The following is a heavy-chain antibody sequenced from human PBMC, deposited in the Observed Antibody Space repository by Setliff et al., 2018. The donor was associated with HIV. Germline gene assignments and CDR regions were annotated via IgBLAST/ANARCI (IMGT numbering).Heavy chain of an antibody. CDR2: IYTSGST. D-gene: IGHD5-12*01. CDR3: ASYRKAERWLQLGGNFDY. Sequence: PSETLSLTCTVSGGSISSGSYYWSWIRQPAGKGLEWIGRIYTSGSTYYNPSLKSRVTISVDTSKNQFSLKLSSVTAADTAVYYCASYRKAERWLQLGGNFDYWGQGTLVTVSS. J-gene: IGHJ4*02. CDR1: GGSISSGSYY. V-gene: IGHV4-61*02.